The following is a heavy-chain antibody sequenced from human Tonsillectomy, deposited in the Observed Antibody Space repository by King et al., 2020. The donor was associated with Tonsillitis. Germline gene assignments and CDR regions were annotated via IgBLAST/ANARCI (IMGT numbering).Heavy chain of an antibody. CDR2: INHSGST. J-gene: IGHJ5*02. V-gene: IGHV4-34*01. D-gene: IGHD2-2*01. CDR3: ARVVTPDIVVVPAAMPWFDP. Sequence: VQLQQWGAGLLKPSETLSLTCAVYGGSFSGYYWSWIRQPPGKGLEWIGEINHSGSTNYNPSLKSRVTVSVDTSKNQFSLKLSSVTAADTAVYYCARVVTPDIVVVPAAMPWFDPWGQGTLVTVSS. CDR1: GGSFSGYY.